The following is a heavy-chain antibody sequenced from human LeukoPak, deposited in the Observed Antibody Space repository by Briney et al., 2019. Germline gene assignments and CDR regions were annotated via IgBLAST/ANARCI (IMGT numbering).Heavy chain of an antibody. CDR2: IYTSGST. CDR3: ARDPPPGRGSYFWYGA. J-gene: IGHJ5*02. V-gene: IGHV4-61*02. CDR1: GGSISSGSYY. D-gene: IGHD1-26*01. Sequence: SETLSLTCTVSGGSISSGSYYWSWIRQPAGKGLEWIGRIYTSGSTNYNPSLKSRVTISVDTSKNQFSLKLSSVTAADTAVYYCARDPPPGRGSYFWYGAWGQGTLVTVSS.